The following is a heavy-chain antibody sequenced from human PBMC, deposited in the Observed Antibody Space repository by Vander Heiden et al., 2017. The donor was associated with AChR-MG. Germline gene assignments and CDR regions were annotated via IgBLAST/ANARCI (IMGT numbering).Heavy chain of an antibody. CDR3: AREGGVVVPAAIPGGFDP. CDR2: MNPNSGNT. V-gene: IGHV1-8*01. Sequence: VQLVQPGAEVKKPGASVKVSCQASGYTFTSSDINWVRQATGQGLEWMGWMNPNSGNTGYAQKFQGRVTMTRNTSISTAYMELSSLRSEDTAVYYCAREGGVVVPAAIPGGFDPWGQGTLVTVSS. D-gene: IGHD2-2*02. CDR1: GYTFTSSD. J-gene: IGHJ5*02.